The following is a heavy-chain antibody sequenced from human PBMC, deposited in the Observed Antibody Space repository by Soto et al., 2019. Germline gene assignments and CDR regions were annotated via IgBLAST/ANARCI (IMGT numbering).Heavy chain of an antibody. CDR1: GFTFSSYA. J-gene: IGHJ4*02. CDR2: ISYDGSNK. Sequence: GGSLRLSCAASGFTFSSYAMHWVRQAPGKGLEWVAVISYDGSNKYYADSVKGRFTISRDNSKNTLYLQMNSLRAEDTAVYYCARDYYDSSGYFDYWGQGTLVIVSS. V-gene: IGHV3-30-3*01. D-gene: IGHD3-22*01. CDR3: ARDYYDSSGYFDY.